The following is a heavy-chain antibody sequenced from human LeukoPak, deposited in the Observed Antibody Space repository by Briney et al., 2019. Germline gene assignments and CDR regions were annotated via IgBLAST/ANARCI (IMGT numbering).Heavy chain of an antibody. CDR3: ARVGDYYDSSGYPRYYFDY. D-gene: IGHD3-22*01. CDR1: GGSISSYY. J-gene: IGHJ4*02. CDR2: IYYSGST. V-gene: IGHV4-59*01. Sequence: PSETLSLTCTVSGGSISSYYWSWIRQPPGKGLEWIGYIYYSGSTNYYPALKSRVTISVDTSKNQFSLKLSSVTAADTAVYYCARVGDYYDSSGYPRYYFDYWGQGTLVTVSS.